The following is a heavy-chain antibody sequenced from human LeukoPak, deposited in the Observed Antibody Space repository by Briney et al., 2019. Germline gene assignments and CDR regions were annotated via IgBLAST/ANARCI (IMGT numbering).Heavy chain of an antibody. CDR3: ARSGIGWFDP. CDR1: GGSFSGYY. J-gene: IGHJ5*02. CDR2: INHSGST. V-gene: IGHV4-34*01. Sequence: PSETLCLTCVVYGGSFSGYYWSWIRQPPGKGLEWIGGINHSGSTNYNPSLKSRVTISVDTSKNQFSLKLSSVTAADTAVYYCARSGIGWFDPWGQGTLVIVS. D-gene: IGHD3-10*01.